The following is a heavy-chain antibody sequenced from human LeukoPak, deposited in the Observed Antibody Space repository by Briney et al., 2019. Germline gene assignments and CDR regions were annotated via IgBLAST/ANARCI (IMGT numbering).Heavy chain of an antibody. J-gene: IGHJ6*03. V-gene: IGHV5-51*01. D-gene: IGHD5-12*01. CDR3: ARTYSGYDRGFYYYYYMDV. Sequence: GESLKISCKGSGYSFTSYWIGWVRQMPGKGLEWMGIIYPGDSDTRYSPPFQGQVTISADKSISTAYLQWSSLKASDTAMYYCARTYSGYDRGFYYYYYMDVWGKGTTVTVSS. CDR2: IYPGDSDT. CDR1: GYSFTSYW.